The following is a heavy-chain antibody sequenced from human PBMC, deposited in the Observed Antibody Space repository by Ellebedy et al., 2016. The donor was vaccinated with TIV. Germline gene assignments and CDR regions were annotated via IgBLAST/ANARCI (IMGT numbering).Heavy chain of an antibody. Sequence: GESLKISCTGSGYTFTSYWISWVRQMPGKGLEWMGRIDPSDSYINYSPSFQGHVTFSADKSISTAYLQWSSLKASDTAMYYCARTYGDYISGYYYYYGMDVWGQGTTVTVSS. D-gene: IGHD4-17*01. CDR2: IDPSDSYI. J-gene: IGHJ6*02. CDR3: ARTYGDYISGYYYYYGMDV. CDR1: GYTFTSYW. V-gene: IGHV5-10-1*01.